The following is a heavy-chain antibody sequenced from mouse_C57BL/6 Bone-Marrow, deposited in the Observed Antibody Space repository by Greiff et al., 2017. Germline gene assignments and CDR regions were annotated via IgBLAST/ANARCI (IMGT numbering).Heavy chain of an antibody. J-gene: IGHJ3*01. Sequence: VQLQQSGPELVKPGASVKISCTASGYSFTGYYMNWVKQSPEKSLEWIGEINPSTGGTTYTQKFKAKATLTVDKSSSTAYMQRKSLTSEDSAVYYWAREDDGYYGFAYWGQGTLVTVSA. CDR1: GYSFTGYY. D-gene: IGHD2-3*01. CDR3: AREDDGYYGFAY. CDR2: INPSTGGT. V-gene: IGHV1-42*01.